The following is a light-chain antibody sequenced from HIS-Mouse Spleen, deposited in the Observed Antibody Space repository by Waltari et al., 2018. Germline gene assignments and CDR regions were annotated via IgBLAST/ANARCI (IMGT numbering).Light chain of an antibody. V-gene: IGLV2-14*03. CDR3: SSYTSSSFNVV. J-gene: IGLJ2*01. CDR2: DVS. CDR1: SSDVGGYNY. Sequence: QSALTQPASVSGSPGQSITISCTGTSSDVGGYNYVSWYQQHPGKAPKLMIYDVSNRPSWCANRFSGSKSGNTASLTISGLQAEDEADYYCSSYTSSSFNVVFGGGTKLTVL.